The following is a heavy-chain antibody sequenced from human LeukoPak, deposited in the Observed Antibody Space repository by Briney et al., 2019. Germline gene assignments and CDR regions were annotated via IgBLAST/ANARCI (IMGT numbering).Heavy chain of an antibody. CDR1: GGSISSYY. CDR3: VRETGSVVTPFDP. J-gene: IGHJ3*01. D-gene: IGHD3-22*01. V-gene: IGHV4-59*01. CDR2: IYYSGRT. Sequence: SETLSLTCTVPGGSISSYYWSWIRQPPGKGLGWMGYIYYSGRTNYNPSLKSGVTISVATPQNQFPLKLSAVNASDTPVYFDVRETGSVVTPFDPWGQGTRVTVPS.